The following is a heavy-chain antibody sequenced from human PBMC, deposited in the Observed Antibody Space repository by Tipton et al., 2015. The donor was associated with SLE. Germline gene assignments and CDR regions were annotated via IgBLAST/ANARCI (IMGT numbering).Heavy chain of an antibody. J-gene: IGHJ4*02. D-gene: IGHD3-10*01. Sequence: QLVQSGAEVKKPGASVKVSCKASGYTFTTYGFAWVRQAPGQGLEWMGWISSYSGGTNYAQKFQGRVTMTRDTSTSTVYMELSSLRSEDTAVYYCARGPYASGSPSDYWGQGTRVTVSS. CDR2: ISSYSGGT. V-gene: IGHV1-18*01. CDR1: GYTFTTYG. CDR3: ARGPYASGSPSDY.